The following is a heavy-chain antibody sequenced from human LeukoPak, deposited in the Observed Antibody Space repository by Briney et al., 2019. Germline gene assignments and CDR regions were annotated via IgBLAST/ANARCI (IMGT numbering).Heavy chain of an antibody. V-gene: IGHV3-23*01. J-gene: IGHJ4*02. D-gene: IGHD3-10*02. Sequence: GGSLRLSCAASGFTFSSYAMSWVRQAPGKGLEGVSAISGSGGSTNSADSVKGRFTISGDNSKNRLYLQMNSLRAEDPAVYYWPNFVVRTKIMEVPWNYWGQGTLVTVSP. CDR2: ISGSGGST. CDR3: PNFVVRTKIMEVPWNY. CDR1: GFTFSSYA.